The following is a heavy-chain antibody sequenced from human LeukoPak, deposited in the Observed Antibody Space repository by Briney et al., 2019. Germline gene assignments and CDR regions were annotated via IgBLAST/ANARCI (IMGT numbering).Heavy chain of an antibody. CDR1: GYTFTSYG. D-gene: IGHD3-9*01. CDR3: ARDSLVRYFVTYNWFDP. J-gene: IGHJ5*02. Sequence: ASVKVSCKASGYTFTSYGISWVRQDPGQGLEWMGWIIAYNGNTNYAQKLQGRVTMTTDTSTSTAYMELRRLGSDDTAVYYCARDSLVRYFVTYNWFDPWGQGTLVTVSS. V-gene: IGHV1-18*01. CDR2: IIAYNGNT.